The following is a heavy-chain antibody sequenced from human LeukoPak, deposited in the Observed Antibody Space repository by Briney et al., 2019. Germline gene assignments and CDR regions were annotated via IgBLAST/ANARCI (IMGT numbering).Heavy chain of an antibody. CDR2: IMDSGGAT. J-gene: IGHJ4*02. V-gene: IGHV3-23*01. D-gene: IGHD6-19*01. Sequence: GGSLRLSCAASGFTFSSYAMSWVRQATGKGLEYVSAIMDSGGATYYADSVKGRFTISRDNSKNTLYLQMSSLRAEDAAVYYCGRGAVAGIPPDYWGQGTLVTVSS. CDR1: GFTFSSYA. CDR3: GRGAVAGIPPDY.